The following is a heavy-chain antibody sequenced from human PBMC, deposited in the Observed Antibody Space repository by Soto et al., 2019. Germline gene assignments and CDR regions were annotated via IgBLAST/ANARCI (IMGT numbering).Heavy chain of an antibody. CDR2: VRRKVNNYAT. V-gene: IGHV3-73*01. D-gene: IGHD3-22*01. CDR1: GFTFSGSA. J-gene: IGHJ3*02. CDR3: TRLGYDSSGPTTGDAFDI. Sequence: PGGSLRLSCAASGFTFSGSAIHWVRQASGKGLEWVGRVRRKVNNYATAYAVSVKGRFTISRDDSKNTAYLQMNSLKTEDTAVYFCTRLGYDSSGPTTGDAFDIWGQGTMVTVSS.